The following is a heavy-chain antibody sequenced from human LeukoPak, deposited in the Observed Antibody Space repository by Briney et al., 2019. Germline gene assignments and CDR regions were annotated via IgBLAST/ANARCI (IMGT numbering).Heavy chain of an antibody. D-gene: IGHD2-15*01. V-gene: IGHV4-59*01. CDR3: ARLRGPKYYYYYMDV. CDR1: GGSIGGDY. Sequence: SETLSLTCTVSGGSIGGDYWTWIRQPPGKGLEWVGYVDYSASTNYNPSLKSRVTISIDTSKNQFSLKLNSVTAADTAVYYCARLRGPKYYYYYMDVWGKGTTVTVSS. J-gene: IGHJ6*03. CDR2: VDYSAST.